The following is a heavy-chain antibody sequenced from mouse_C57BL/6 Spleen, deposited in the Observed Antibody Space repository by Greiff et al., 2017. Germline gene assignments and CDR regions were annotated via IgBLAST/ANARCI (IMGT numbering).Heavy chain of an antibody. CDR3: AREYDGGVWFAY. J-gene: IGHJ3*01. Sequence: VQLQQSGPELVKPGASVKISCKASGYSFTGYYMNWVKQSPEKSLEWIGEINPSTGGTTYNQKFKAKATLTVDKSSSTAYMQLKSLTSEDSAVYDCAREYDGGVWFAYWGQGTLVTVSA. CDR1: GYSFTGYY. V-gene: IGHV1-42*01. CDR2: INPSTGGT. D-gene: IGHD2-14*01.